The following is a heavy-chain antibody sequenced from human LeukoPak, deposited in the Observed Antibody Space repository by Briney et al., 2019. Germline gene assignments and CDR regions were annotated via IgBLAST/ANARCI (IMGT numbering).Heavy chain of an antibody. V-gene: IGHV3-7*01. CDR3: ARDLQYSSSWRTLDY. CDR1: GFTFSSYW. Sequence: PGGSLRLSCAASGFTFSSYWMYWVRQAPGKGLEWVANIKQDGSEKYYVDSVKGRFTISRDNAKNSLYLQMNSLRAEDTAVYYCARDLQYSSSWRTLDYWGQGTLVTVSS. D-gene: IGHD6-13*01. J-gene: IGHJ4*02. CDR2: IKQDGSEK.